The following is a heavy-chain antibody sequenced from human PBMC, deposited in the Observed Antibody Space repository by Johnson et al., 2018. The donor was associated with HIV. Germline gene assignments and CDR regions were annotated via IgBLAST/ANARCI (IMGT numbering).Heavy chain of an antibody. D-gene: IGHD3-10*01. V-gene: IGHV3-7*01. J-gene: IGHJ3*02. Sequence: VHLVESGGGLVQPGGSLRLSCAATGFTFSSYWMTWVRQAPGKGLEWVANIKQDGSEKNYLDSVKGRFTISRDNAKNALFLHMNSLRVEDTAVYYCARGNLYYSTDAFDIWGQGTMVTVSS. CDR2: IKQDGSEK. CDR1: GFTFSSYW. CDR3: ARGNLYYSTDAFDI.